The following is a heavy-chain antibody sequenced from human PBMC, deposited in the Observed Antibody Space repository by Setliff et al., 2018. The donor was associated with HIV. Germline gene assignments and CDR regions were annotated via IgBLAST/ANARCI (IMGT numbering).Heavy chain of an antibody. CDR3: GGKDGTTKDYYYGMDV. CDR1: GYSISSGYY. D-gene: IGHD1-7*01. Sequence: TSETLSLTCTVSGYSISSGYYWGWIRQPPGKGLEWIGSIYHSGSTYYNPSLKSRVTISVDTSKNQFSLKLSSVTAADTAVYYCGGKDGTTKDYYYGMDVWGQGTTVTVSS. CDR2: IYHSGST. V-gene: IGHV4-38-2*02. J-gene: IGHJ6*02.